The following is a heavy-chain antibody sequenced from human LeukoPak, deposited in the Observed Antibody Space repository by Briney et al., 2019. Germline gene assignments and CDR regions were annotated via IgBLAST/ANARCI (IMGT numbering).Heavy chain of an antibody. V-gene: IGHV3-30*01. D-gene: IGHD3-9*01. CDR1: GFTFSSYA. J-gene: IGHJ4*02. CDR2: ISYDGSNK. CDR3: AREPDIFTGYYQYYFDY. Sequence: GGSLRLSCAASGFTFSSYAMHWVRQAPGKGLEWVAVISYDGSNKYYADSVKGRFTISRDNSKNTLYLQMNSLRAEDTAVYYCAREPDIFTGYYQYYFDYWGQGTLVTVSS.